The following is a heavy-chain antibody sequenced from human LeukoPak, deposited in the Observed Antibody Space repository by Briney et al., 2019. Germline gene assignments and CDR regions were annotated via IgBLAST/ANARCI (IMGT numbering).Heavy chain of an antibody. CDR1: GYTFTGYY. CDR3: ARVPYDYGALETLYYYGMDV. Sequence: ASVKVSCKASGYTFTGYYMHWVRQAPGQGLEWMGWINPNSGGTNYAQKFQGRVTMTRDTSISTAYMELGRLRSDDTAVYYCARVPYDYGALETLYYYGMDVWGQGTTVTVSS. J-gene: IGHJ6*02. D-gene: IGHD4-17*01. CDR2: INPNSGGT. V-gene: IGHV1-2*02.